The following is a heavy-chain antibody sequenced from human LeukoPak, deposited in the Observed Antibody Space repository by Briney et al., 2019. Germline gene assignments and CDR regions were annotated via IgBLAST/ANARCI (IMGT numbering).Heavy chain of an antibody. Sequence: GGSLRLSCAASGFTSSSYWMHWVRQAPGKGLVWVSHINGDGSSTSYADSVKGRVTISRDNAKNTLYLRINSLTAEDSAVYYCARDRSYNLDYWGQGTLVTVSS. J-gene: IGHJ4*02. CDR1: GFTSSSYW. CDR3: ARDRSYNLDY. D-gene: IGHD5-24*01. CDR2: INGDGSST. V-gene: IGHV3-74*01.